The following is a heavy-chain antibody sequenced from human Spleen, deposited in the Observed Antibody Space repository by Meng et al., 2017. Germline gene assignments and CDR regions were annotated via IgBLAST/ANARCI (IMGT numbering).Heavy chain of an antibody. J-gene: IGHJ4*02. D-gene: IGHD5-24*01. CDR1: GYTLTELS. Sequence: ASVKVSCKVSGYTLTELSMHWVRQAPGKGLEWMGGFDPEDGETIYAQKFQGRVTMTEDTSTDTAYMELSSLRSEDTAVYYCARFKATPRLFDYWGQGTLVTVSS. V-gene: IGHV1-24*01. CDR3: ARFKATPRLFDY. CDR2: FDPEDGET.